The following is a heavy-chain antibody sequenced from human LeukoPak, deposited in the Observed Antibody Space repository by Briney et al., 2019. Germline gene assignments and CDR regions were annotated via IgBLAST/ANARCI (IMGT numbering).Heavy chain of an antibody. Sequence: HAGGSLRLSCAASGFTFRSYTMGWVRQAPGKGLEWVSSISATGGSTYYADSVKGRFTISRDNSKNTLYLRMNSLRAEDTAVYYCAKYTLIVGSSVLDYWGQGTLVTVSS. CDR1: GFTFRSYT. D-gene: IGHD3-22*01. J-gene: IGHJ4*02. CDR3: AKYTLIVGSSVLDY. V-gene: IGHV3-23*01. CDR2: ISATGGST.